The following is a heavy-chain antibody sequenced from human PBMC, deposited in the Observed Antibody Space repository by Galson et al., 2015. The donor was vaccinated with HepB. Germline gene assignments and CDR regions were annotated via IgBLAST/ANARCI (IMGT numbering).Heavy chain of an antibody. V-gene: IGHV3-15*01. CDR1: GFSFRNAW. CDR3: TTDEGGYDTNYLYQYGMDV. J-gene: IGHJ6*02. D-gene: IGHD5-12*01. Sequence: SLRLSCAASGFSFRNAWMSWVRQAPGKGLEWVGRIKSQIDDGTTDYPAPVKGRFTISRDDSKNTLYLQMNSLKTEDTGVYYCTTDEGGYDTNYLYQYGMDVWGQGTTVTVSS. CDR2: IKSQIDDGTT.